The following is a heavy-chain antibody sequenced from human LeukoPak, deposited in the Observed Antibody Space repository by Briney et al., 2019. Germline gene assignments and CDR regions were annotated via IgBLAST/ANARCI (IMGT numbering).Heavy chain of an antibody. CDR3: ARGTSYGSRDFYY. D-gene: IGHD5-18*01. CDR2: IFYSGNT. J-gene: IGHJ4*02. CDR1: GGSITSSSYY. V-gene: IGHV4-39*01. Sequence: SETLSLTCIGSGGSITSSSYYWGWIRQPPGKGLEWIGSIFYSGNTYYNPSLKSRVTISVDTSKNQFSLRLTSLTAEDTAVYYCARGTSYGSRDFYYWGQGILVTVSS.